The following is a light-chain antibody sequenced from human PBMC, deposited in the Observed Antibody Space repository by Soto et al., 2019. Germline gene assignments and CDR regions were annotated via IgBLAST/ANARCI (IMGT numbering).Light chain of an antibody. V-gene: IGKV1-17*01. CDR1: QGIRNQ. CDR2: AAS. J-gene: IGKJ1*01. CDR3: LQHDFYPRT. Sequence: DIHMTQSPSSLSASVGDRVTITCRASQGIRNQLGWYQQKPGKAPKRLIYAASTLQSGVPSRFSGSGSGTEFTLTISSLQPEDFATYYCLQHDFYPRTFGQGTKVDIK.